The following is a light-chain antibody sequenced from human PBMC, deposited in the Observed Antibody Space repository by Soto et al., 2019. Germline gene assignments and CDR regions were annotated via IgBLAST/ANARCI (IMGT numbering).Light chain of an antibody. J-gene: IGKJ1*01. Sequence: EIMMTQSPATLSVSPGERPTLSCRASQSVSSNLAWYQQKPGQAPRILIYGASTRATGIPARFSGIGSGTECTLTISSLQSEDFAVYYCQQYNDWPRTFGQGTKVDIK. CDR3: QQYNDWPRT. V-gene: IGKV3-15*01. CDR1: QSVSSN. CDR2: GAS.